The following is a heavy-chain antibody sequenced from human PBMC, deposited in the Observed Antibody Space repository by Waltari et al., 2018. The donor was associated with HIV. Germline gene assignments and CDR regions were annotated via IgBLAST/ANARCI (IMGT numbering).Heavy chain of an antibody. CDR1: GFTFGTSW. CDR3: VRRCGGDCWLPDY. J-gene: IGHJ4*02. D-gene: IGHD2-21*02. Sequence: EVQLVESGGGLVQPGGSLRLSCATSGFTFGTSWMHWVRPTPGKGLVWGSHIIGVGSRANYADSVKGRFTISRDNAKDTLYLKMHSLRADDTAVYYCVRRCGGDCWLPDYWGQGTLVTVSS. V-gene: IGHV3-74*01. CDR2: IIGVGSRA.